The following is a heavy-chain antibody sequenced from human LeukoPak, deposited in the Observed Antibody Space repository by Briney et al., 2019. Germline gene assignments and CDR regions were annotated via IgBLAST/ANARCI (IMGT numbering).Heavy chain of an antibody. D-gene: IGHD2-2*01. J-gene: IGHJ4*02. CDR3: AKESLRVVPSATFDY. V-gene: IGHV3-23*01. Sequence: GGSLRLSCAASGFTVSSNYMSWVRQAPGKGLEWVSVISGSGGSTYYADSVKGRFTISRDNSKNTLYLQMHSLRAEDTAVYYCAKESLRVVPSATFDYWGQGTLVTVSS. CDR1: GFTVSSNY. CDR2: ISGSGGST.